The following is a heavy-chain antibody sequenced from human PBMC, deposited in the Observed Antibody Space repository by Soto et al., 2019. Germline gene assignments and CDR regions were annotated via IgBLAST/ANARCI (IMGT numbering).Heavy chain of an antibody. CDR1: GGSFSGYY. CDR2: INHSGSP. D-gene: IGHD3-3*01. J-gene: IGHJ2*01. Sequence: QVQLQQWGAGLLKPSETLSLTCAVYGGSFSGYYWSWIRQPPGKGLEWIGEINHSGSPNYNPSLKSRVTISVDTSKNQFSLKLSSVTAADTAVYYCARGTHYDFWSGLRYFDLWGRGTLVTVSS. V-gene: IGHV4-34*01. CDR3: ARGTHYDFWSGLRYFDL.